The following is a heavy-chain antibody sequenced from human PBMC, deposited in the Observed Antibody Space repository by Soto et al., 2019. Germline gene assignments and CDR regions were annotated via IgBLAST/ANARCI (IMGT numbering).Heavy chain of an antibody. CDR3: AKNQGVELVPLATVDWFDP. CDR2: ISGSGFKK. Sequence: GGSLRLSCAASGFIFENFGMSWVRQAPGKGLEWISSISGSGFKKYYADSVKCRFTISRDNSKSTVYLELNNLSAEDAAVYHCAKNQGVELVPLATVDWFDPWGQGSVVTVSS. V-gene: IGHV3-23*01. D-gene: IGHD1-26*01. CDR1: GFIFENFG. J-gene: IGHJ5*02.